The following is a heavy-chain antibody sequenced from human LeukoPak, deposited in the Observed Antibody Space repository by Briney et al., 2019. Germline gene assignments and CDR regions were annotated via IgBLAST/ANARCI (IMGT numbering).Heavy chain of an antibody. CDR1: GGSISSYY. J-gene: IGHJ3*02. D-gene: IGHD3-22*01. Sequence: PSETLSLTCTVSGGSISSYYWSWIRQPPGKGLEWIGYIYYSGSTNYNPSLKSRVTISVDTSKNQFSLKLSSVTAADTAVYYCARGIRGLVVVVWDDAFDIWGQGTMVTVSS. CDR3: ARGIRGLVVVVWDDAFDI. V-gene: IGHV4-59*12. CDR2: IYYSGST.